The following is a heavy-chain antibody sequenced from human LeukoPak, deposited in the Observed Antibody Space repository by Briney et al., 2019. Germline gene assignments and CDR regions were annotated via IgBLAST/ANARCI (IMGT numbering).Heavy chain of an antibody. CDR2: FDPEDGET. CDR3: ATMGVGYFDWLLWNY. J-gene: IGHJ4*02. CDR1: GYTLTELS. D-gene: IGHD3-9*01. V-gene: IGHV1-24*01. Sequence: ASVKVSCKVSGYTLTELSMHWVRQAPGKGLEWMGGFDPEDGETIYAQKFQGRVTMTEDTSTDTAYMELSSLRSEVTAVYYCATMGVGYFDWLLWNYWGQGTLVTVSS.